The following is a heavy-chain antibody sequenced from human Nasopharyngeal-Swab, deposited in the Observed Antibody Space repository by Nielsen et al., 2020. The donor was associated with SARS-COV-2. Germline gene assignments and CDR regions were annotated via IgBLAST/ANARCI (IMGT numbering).Heavy chain of an antibody. D-gene: IGHD2-2*01. CDR1: GYSFTSYW. J-gene: IGHJ4*02. V-gene: IGHV5-51*01. Sequence: GESLKISCKGSGYSFTSYWIGWVRQMPGKGLEWMGIIYPGDSDTRYSPSFQGHVTISADKSISTAYLQWSSLKASDTAMYYCARHHCSSTSCYVDFDYWGQGTLVTVSS. CDR3: ARHHCSSTSCYVDFDY. CDR2: IYPGDSDT.